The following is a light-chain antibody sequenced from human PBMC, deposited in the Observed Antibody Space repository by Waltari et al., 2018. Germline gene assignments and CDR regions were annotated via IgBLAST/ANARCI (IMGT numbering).Light chain of an antibody. CDR2: KAS. CDR3: LQYNGEPRT. Sequence: DIQMTQSPSTLSASVGARVPITCRASQNINTWLAWHQQKPGKAPKLLIYKASSLESGVPSRFSGSGSGTEYTRTISSLQPDDFATYYCLQYNGEPRTFGQGTKVEVK. CDR1: QNINTW. V-gene: IGKV1-5*03. J-gene: IGKJ1*01.